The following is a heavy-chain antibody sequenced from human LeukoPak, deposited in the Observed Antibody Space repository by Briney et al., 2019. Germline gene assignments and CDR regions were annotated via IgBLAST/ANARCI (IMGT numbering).Heavy chain of an antibody. CDR1: GYTFTGYY. CDR2: INPNSGGT. D-gene: IGHD5-24*01. J-gene: IGHJ4*02. V-gene: IGHV1-2*02. CDR3: ARESERDGYNYPPFNDY. Sequence: ASVKVSCKASGYTFTGYYMHWVRQAPGQGLEWMGWINPNSGGTNYAQKFQGRVTMTRDTSISTAYMELSRLRSDDTAVYYCARESERDGYNYPPFNDYWGQGTLVTVSS.